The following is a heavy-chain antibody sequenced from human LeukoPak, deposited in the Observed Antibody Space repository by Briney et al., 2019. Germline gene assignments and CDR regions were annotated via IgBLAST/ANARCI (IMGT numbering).Heavy chain of an antibody. J-gene: IGHJ4*02. D-gene: IGHD2-2*01. V-gene: IGHV3-74*01. CDR3: ATKYCSSVSCYYDY. Sequence: GGSLRLSCAASGFTFSSYWMHWVRQAPGKGLLWVSRINSDGSSTGYADSVKGRFTISRDNAKNTLYLQTNSLRAEDTAVYYCATKYCSSVSCYYDYWGQGTLVTVSS. CDR2: INSDGSST. CDR1: GFTFSSYW.